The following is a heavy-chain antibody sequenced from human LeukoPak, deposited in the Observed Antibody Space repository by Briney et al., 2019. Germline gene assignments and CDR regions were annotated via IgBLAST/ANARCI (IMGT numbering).Heavy chain of an antibody. Sequence: GGSLRLSCAASGFTFSSYEMNWVRQAPGKGLEWVSYISSSGSTIYYADSVKGRFTISRDNAKNSLYLQMNSLRAEDTAVYYCAREGSSGWKRNWFDPWGQGTLVTVSS. D-gene: IGHD6-19*01. V-gene: IGHV3-48*03. J-gene: IGHJ5*02. CDR3: AREGSSGWKRNWFDP. CDR1: GFTFSSYE. CDR2: ISSSGSTI.